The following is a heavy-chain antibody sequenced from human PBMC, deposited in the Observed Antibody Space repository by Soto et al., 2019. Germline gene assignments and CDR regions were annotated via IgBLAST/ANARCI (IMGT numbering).Heavy chain of an antibody. CDR2: IYPGNSDA. Sequence: PGASLTLSCQASGYNFATYWIAWVRPMPGKGLEYMGIIYPGNSDARYSPSFQGQVTFSADKSISTAYLHWSSLKASDTAMYYCARHGFYGDYASNYFDPWGQGTLVTVPQ. D-gene: IGHD4-17*01. J-gene: IGHJ5*02. CDR3: ARHGFYGDYASNYFDP. V-gene: IGHV5-51*01. CDR1: GYNFATYW.